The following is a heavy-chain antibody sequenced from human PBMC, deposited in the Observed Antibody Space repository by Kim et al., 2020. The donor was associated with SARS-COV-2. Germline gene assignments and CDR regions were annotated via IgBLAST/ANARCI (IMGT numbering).Heavy chain of an antibody. CDR3: AREDLQLWFDY. J-gene: IGHJ5*01. CDR2: K. Sequence: KYYADSVKGRFTISRDNSKNTLYLQMNSLRAEDTAVYYCAREDLQLWFDYWGQGTLVTVSS. V-gene: IGHV3-30*01. D-gene: IGHD5-18*01.